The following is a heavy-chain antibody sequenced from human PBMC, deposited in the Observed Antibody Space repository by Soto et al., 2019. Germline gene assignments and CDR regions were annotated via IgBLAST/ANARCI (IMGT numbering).Heavy chain of an antibody. CDR3: ARLSPDILTGYYGSDIWFDP. CDR2: IYYSGST. V-gene: IGHV4-59*08. J-gene: IGHJ5*02. D-gene: IGHD3-9*01. CDR1: GGSISSYY. Sequence: SETLSLTCTVSGGSISSYYWSWIRQPPGKGLEWIGYIYYSGSTNYNPSLKSRVTISVDTSKNQFSLKLSSVTAADTAVYYCARLSPDILTGYYGSDIWFDPWGQGTLVTVSS.